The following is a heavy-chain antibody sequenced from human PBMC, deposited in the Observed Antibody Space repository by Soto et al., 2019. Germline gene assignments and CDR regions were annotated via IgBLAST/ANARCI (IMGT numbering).Heavy chain of an antibody. CDR2: INHSGST. Sequence: PSETLSLTCAVYGGSFSGYYWSWTRQPPGKGLEWIGEINHSGSTNYNPSLKSRVTISVDTSKNQFSLKLSSVTAADTAVYYCARRPHYDFWSGYPYYGMDVWGQGTTGTVSS. V-gene: IGHV4-34*01. J-gene: IGHJ6*02. CDR1: GGSFSGYY. CDR3: ARRPHYDFWSGYPYYGMDV. D-gene: IGHD3-3*01.